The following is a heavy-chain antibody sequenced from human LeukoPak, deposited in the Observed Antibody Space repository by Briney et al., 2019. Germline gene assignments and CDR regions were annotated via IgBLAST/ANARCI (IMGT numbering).Heavy chain of an antibody. Sequence: GGSLRLSRATPGFTLRNHAMGWVRQAPGKGVGWGSAISGSGGSTYYADSVKGRFTISRDNSKNTLYLQMNSLRAEDTAVYYCAKDGPIAGARPFDYWGQGTLVTVSS. D-gene: IGHD1-26*01. CDR2: ISGSGGST. J-gene: IGHJ4*02. CDR1: GFTLRNHA. CDR3: AKDGPIAGARPFDY. V-gene: IGHV3-23*01.